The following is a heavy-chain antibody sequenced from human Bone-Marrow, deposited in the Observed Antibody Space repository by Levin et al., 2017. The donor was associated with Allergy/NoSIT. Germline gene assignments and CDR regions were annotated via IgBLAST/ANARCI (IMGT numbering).Heavy chain of an antibody. D-gene: IGHD3-9*01. CDR3: ARRAKVYYDILTGYYTPYDYYMDG. CDR1: GGSISSSSYY. V-gene: IGHV4-39*01. Sequence: SETLSLTCTVSGGSISSSSYYWGWIRQPPGKGLEWIGSIYYSGSTYYNPSLKSRVTISVDTSKNQFSLKLSSVTAADTAVYYCARRAKVYYDILTGYYTPYDYYMDGWGKGTTVTVSS. J-gene: IGHJ6*03. CDR2: IYYSGST.